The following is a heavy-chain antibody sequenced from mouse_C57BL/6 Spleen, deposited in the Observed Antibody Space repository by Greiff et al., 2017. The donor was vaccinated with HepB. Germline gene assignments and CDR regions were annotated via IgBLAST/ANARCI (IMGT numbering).Heavy chain of an antibody. CDR3: ASLWGLRN. CDR2: IHPNSGST. Sequence: QVQLQQSGAELVKPGASVQLSCKASGYTFTSYWMHWVKQRPGQGLEWIGMIHPNSGSTNYNEKFKSKATLTVDKSSSTAYMQLRSLTSEDSAVYYCASLWGLRNWGQGTLVTVSA. CDR1: GYTFTSYW. J-gene: IGHJ3*01. V-gene: IGHV1-64*01. D-gene: IGHD1-1*02.